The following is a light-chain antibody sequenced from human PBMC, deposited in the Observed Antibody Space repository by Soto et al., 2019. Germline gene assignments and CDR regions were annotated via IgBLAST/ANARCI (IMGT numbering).Light chain of an antibody. CDR3: QQSHSTPLT. CDR2: GAS. CDR1: LRISTY. V-gene: IGKV1-39*01. Sequence: DIQVIQSPSSLSGSVGDRVTITCRASLRISTYLNWYQHKPGKAPKLLIYGASSLQSGVPSRFSGSGSGTDFTLTISSLHPEESATYYCQQSHSTPLTFGGGTNLEI. J-gene: IGKJ4*01.